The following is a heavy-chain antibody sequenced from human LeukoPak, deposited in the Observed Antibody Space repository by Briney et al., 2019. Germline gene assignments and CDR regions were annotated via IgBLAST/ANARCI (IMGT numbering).Heavy chain of an antibody. V-gene: IGHV1-69*04. CDR2: IIPILGIA. D-gene: IGHD3-10*01. J-gene: IGHJ6*02. Sequence: ASVKVSCKASGGTFSSYAISWVRQAPGQGLEWMGRIIPILGIANYAQKFQGRVTITADKSTSTAYMELSSLRSEDTAVYYCARAVVRGDYGMDVWGQGTTVTVSS. CDR3: ARAVVRGDYGMDV. CDR1: GGTFSSYA.